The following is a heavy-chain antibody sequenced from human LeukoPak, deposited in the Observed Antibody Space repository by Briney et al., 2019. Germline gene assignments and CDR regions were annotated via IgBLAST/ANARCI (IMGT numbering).Heavy chain of an antibody. Sequence: SETLSLTCTVSGGSVSSGSYYWSWIRQPPGKGLEWIGYIYYSGSTKYNPSLKSRVTISIDTSENQFSLKLSSVTAADTAMYYCAGVVGGSYSMDVWGQGTTVTVSS. CDR2: IYYSGST. J-gene: IGHJ6*03. CDR1: GGSVSSGSYY. D-gene: IGHD1-26*01. V-gene: IGHV4-61*01. CDR3: AGVVGGSYSMDV.